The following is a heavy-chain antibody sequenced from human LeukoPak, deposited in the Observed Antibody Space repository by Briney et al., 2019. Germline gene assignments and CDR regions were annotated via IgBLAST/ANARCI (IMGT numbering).Heavy chain of an antibody. D-gene: IGHD1-26*01. CDR3: ARVSSSGSYYVDWFDP. CDR2: IIPIFGTA. V-gene: IGHV1-69*05. CDR1: GGTFSSYA. Sequence: GASVKVSCKASGGTFSSYAISWVRQAPGQGLEWMGGIIPIFGTANYAQKFQGRVTMTRDTSTSTVYMELSSLRSEDTAVYYCARVSSSGSYYVDWFDPWGQGTLVTVSS. J-gene: IGHJ5*02.